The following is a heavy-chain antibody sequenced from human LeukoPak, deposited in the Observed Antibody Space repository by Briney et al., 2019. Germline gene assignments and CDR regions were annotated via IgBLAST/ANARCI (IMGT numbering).Heavy chain of an antibody. CDR3: AKDLSRYYYDSSGYLHS. CDR2: HSGSGGST. D-gene: IGHD3-22*01. V-gene: IGHV3-23*01. Sequence: GGSLRLSCAASGFTFSSYAMIWVRQAPGKGLEWVSDHSGSGGSTYYTDSVKGRFAIFRDNSENTLYLQMIRLRSEDTAVYYCAKDLSRYYYDSSGYLHSWGQGTLVTVSS. J-gene: IGHJ5*02. CDR1: GFTFSSYA.